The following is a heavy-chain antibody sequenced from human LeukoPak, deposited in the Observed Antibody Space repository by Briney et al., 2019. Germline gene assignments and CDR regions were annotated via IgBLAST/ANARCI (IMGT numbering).Heavy chain of an antibody. CDR2: INHSGST. CDR1: GGSFSGYY. V-gene: IGHV4-34*01. CDR3: ARADYVWGSYRTRYYFDY. Sequence: SETLSLTCAVYGGSFSGYYWSWIRQPPGKGLEWIGEINHSGSTNYNPSLKSRVTISVDTSKNQFSLKLSSVTAADTAVYYCARADYVWGSYRTRYYFDYWGQGTLVTVFS. D-gene: IGHD3-16*02. J-gene: IGHJ4*02.